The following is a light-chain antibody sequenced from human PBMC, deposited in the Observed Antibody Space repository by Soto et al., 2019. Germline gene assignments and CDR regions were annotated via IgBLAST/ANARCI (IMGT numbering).Light chain of an antibody. CDR2: RSD. J-gene: IGLJ2*01. V-gene: IGLV1-47*01. CDR3: TARDDSLSGVV. Sequence: QSVLTQPPSTSGTPGQRVTISCSGSSSNIGSNHVYWYQQFPGMAPKLLMYRSDQRPTGVRDRFTGSKSGTSASLASSGLRSDDEADYYCTARDDSLSGVVFGGGTKLTVL. CDR1: SSNIGSNH.